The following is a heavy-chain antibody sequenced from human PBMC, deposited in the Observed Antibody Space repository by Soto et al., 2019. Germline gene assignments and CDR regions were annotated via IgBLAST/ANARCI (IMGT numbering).Heavy chain of an antibody. CDR3: ARQIYEHDTGPNFQYYFDS. D-gene: IGHD5-18*01. V-gene: IGHV5-10-1*01. Sequence: PGESLKISCKGSGYSFAGYWITWVRQKPGKGLEWMGRIDPSDSQTYYSPSFRGHVTISATKSITTVFLQWSSLRASDTAMYYCARQIYEHDTGPNFQYYFDSWGQGTPVTVSS. J-gene: IGHJ4*02. CDR2: IDPSDSQT. CDR1: GYSFAGYW.